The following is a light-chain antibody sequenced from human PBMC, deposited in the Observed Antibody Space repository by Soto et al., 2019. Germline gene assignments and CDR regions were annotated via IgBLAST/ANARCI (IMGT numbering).Light chain of an antibody. CDR1: QDISNY. J-gene: IGKJ2*01. Sequence: DVQVTQSPSSLSASVGDRVTITCQASQDISNYLNWYQQKVGKAPKLLIYDASNLESGVPSRFGGSGSGTDFTFTITSLQPEDTSTYYCQQYDDLPYTFGQGTKLQIK. CDR3: QQYDDLPYT. V-gene: IGKV1-33*01. CDR2: DAS.